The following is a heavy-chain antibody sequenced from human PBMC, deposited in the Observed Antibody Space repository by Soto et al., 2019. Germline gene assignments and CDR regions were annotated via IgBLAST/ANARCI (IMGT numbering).Heavy chain of an antibody. Sequence: GESLKISCAASGFTFSASAMHWVRQASGKGLEWVGRIRSKANSDAIAYAASVKGRFTISRDDSKNTAYLQMNSLKTEDTAVYYCVRYCSGGSCPDAFDIWGQGTMVTVSS. CDR2: IRSKANSDAI. V-gene: IGHV3-73*01. D-gene: IGHD2-15*01. CDR3: VRYCSGGSCPDAFDI. J-gene: IGHJ3*02. CDR1: GFTFSASA.